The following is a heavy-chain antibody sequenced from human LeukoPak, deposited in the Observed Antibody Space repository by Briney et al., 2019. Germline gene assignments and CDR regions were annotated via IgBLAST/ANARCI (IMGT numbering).Heavy chain of an antibody. V-gene: IGHV3-53*01. CDR2: IYSGGST. Sequence: GGSLRLSCAASGFTVSSNYMSGVRQAPGKGLEGVSFIYSGGSTYYADSLKGRFTISSDNSKNTLYLQMNSLRVEDTAVYYCARVGEGAAKDWGKGTMVTVSS. CDR1: GFTVSSNY. J-gene: IGHJ4*02. CDR3: ARVGEGAAKD. D-gene: IGHD1-26*01.